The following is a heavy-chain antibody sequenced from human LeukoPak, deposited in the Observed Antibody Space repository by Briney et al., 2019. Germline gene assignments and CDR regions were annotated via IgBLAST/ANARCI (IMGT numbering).Heavy chain of an antibody. V-gene: IGHV4-59*02. CDR3: ASRKLGNDY. J-gene: IGHJ4*02. CDR2: IHHTGST. Sequence: SETLSLTCTISGGSVSDYYWSWIRQSPGKGLEWIGYIHHTGSTSYSPSLKSRVTISADTSQNQFSLKLSSVTAADTAVYYCASRKLGNDYWGQGTLVTVSS. D-gene: IGHD7-27*01. CDR1: GGSVSDYY.